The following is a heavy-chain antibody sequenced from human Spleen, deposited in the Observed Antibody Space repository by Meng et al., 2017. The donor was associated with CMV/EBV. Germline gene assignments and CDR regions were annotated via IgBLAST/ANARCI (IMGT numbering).Heavy chain of an antibody. Sequence: YGGSISGYYWRWIRQPPGKGLEWIGEISHSGSTNYNPSLKSRLTISLDASKNQFSLKVSSVAAADTALYYCARDVRIALAAHNWFDPWGQGTLVTVSS. V-gene: IGHV4-34*01. J-gene: IGHJ5*02. D-gene: IGHD6-19*01. CDR3: ARDVRIALAAHNWFDP. CDR2: ISHSGST. CDR1: GGSISGYY.